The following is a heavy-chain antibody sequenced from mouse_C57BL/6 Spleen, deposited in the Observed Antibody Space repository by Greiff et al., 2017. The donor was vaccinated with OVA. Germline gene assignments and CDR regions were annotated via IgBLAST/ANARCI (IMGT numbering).Heavy chain of an antibody. CDR3: ARGAVLRYFDY. J-gene: IGHJ2*01. Sequence: QVQLQQPGAELVRPGSSVKLSCKASGYTFTSYWMDWVKQRPGQGLEWIGNIYTSDSETNYNQKFKDKATLTVDKSSSTAYMQLSSLTSEYSAVYYCARGAVLRYFDYWGQGTTLTVSS. CDR1: GYTFTSYW. CDR2: IYTSDSET. V-gene: IGHV1-61*01. D-gene: IGHD1-1*01.